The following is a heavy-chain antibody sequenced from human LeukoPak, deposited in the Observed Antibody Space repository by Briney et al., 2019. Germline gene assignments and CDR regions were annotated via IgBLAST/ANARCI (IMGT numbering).Heavy chain of an antibody. V-gene: IGHV3-21*01. D-gene: IGHD4/OR15-4a*01. CDR2: ISTSGSNT. CDR3: AREGNYGARYLDH. CDR1: GFTFSDFD. J-gene: IGHJ4*02. Sequence: GGYLGLSCVASGFTFSDFDWNWVRKAPGKGLEWVSSISTSGSNTYYADSVRGRFTISRHNAKNSIYLQLSSLRAEDSAVYYCAREGNYGARYLDHWGQGALVLVSS.